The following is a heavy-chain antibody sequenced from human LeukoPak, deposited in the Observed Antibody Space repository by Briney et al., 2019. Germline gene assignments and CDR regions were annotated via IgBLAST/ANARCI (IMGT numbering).Heavy chain of an antibody. Sequence: SETLSLTCTVSGGSISSSSYYWGWIRQPPGKGLEWIGSIYYSGSTYYNPSLKSRVTISVDTSKNQFSLKLSSVTAADTAVYYCARDGTYYDFWSGYLDYYYMDVWGKGTTVTVSS. CDR2: IYYSGST. CDR3: ARDGTYYDFWSGYLDYYYMDV. J-gene: IGHJ6*03. CDR1: GGSISSSSYY. D-gene: IGHD3-3*01. V-gene: IGHV4-39*07.